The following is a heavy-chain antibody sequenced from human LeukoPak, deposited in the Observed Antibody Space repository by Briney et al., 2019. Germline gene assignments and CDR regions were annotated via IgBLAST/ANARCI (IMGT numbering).Heavy chain of an antibody. Sequence: GASVKVSCKASGYTFTSYGISWVRQAPGQGLEWMGWINPNSGGTNYAQKFQGRVTMTRDTSISTAYMELSRLRSDDTAVYYCARLGSESSDYWGQGTLVTVSS. CDR3: ARLGSESSDY. CDR2: INPNSGGT. V-gene: IGHV1-2*02. J-gene: IGHJ4*02. CDR1: GYTFTSYG. D-gene: IGHD2/OR15-2a*01.